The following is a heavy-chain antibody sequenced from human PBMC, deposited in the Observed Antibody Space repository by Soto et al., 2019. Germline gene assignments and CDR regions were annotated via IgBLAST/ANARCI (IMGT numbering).Heavy chain of an antibody. J-gene: IGHJ4*02. V-gene: IGHV1-2*04. CDR2: INPNSGGT. CDR1: GYTFTGYY. Sequence: ASVKVSCKASGYTFTGYYMHWVRRAPGQGLEWMGWINPNSGGTNYAQKFQGWVTMTRDTSISTAYMELSRLRSDDTAVYYCARERNVLLWFGESHSFVYWGPGPLVTVSS. CDR3: ARERNVLLWFGESHSFVY. D-gene: IGHD3-10*01.